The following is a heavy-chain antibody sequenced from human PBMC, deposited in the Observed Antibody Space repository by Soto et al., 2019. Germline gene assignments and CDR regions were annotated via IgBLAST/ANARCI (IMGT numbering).Heavy chain of an antibody. CDR1: GFTFSSYW. CDR3: ARYTWIQLWLYDY. D-gene: IGHD5-18*01. V-gene: IGHV3-7*03. J-gene: IGHJ4*02. Sequence: GGSLRLSCAASGFTFSSYWMSWVRQAPGKGPEWVANIKQDGSEKYYVDSVKGRFTISRDNAKNSLYLQMNSLRAEDTAVYYCARYTWIQLWLYDYWGQGTLVTVSS. CDR2: IKQDGSEK.